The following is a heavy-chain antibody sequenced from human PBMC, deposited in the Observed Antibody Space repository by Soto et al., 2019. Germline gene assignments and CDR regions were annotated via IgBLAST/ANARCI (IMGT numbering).Heavy chain of an antibody. Sequence: QITLKESGPTLVKPTQPLTLTCTFSGFSLSTSGVGVAWIRQPPGKALEWLALLYWAEDKRYSPSLKSRLTITKDTSKNQVVLTMTNMDPVDTATYSCAHEDVFGELILWRQGTLVTVSS. CDR1: GFSLSTSGVG. V-gene: IGHV2-5*02. D-gene: IGHD3-10*01. CDR3: AHEDVFGELIL. CDR2: LYWAEDK. J-gene: IGHJ4*02.